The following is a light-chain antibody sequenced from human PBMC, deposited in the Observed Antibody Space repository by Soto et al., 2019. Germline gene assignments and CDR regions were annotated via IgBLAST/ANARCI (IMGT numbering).Light chain of an antibody. CDR3: SSFTTRNTVV. CDR1: SSDVGRYNF. V-gene: IGLV2-14*01. J-gene: IGLJ1*01. CDR2: DVR. Sequence: QSVLAQPASVSGSPGQSITISCTGTSSDVGRYNFVSWFQQHPGKAPKLLIYDVRYWPSGVSDRFSGSKSGNTASLTISGLQTDDEADYYCSSFTTRNTVVFGSGTKVTVL.